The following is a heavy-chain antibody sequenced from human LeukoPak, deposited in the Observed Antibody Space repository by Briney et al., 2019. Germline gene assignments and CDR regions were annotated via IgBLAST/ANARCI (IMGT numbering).Heavy chain of an antibody. D-gene: IGHD5-18*01. V-gene: IGHV1-69*06. CDR2: IIPIFGTA. Sequence: SVKVSCKASGGTFSSYAISWVRQAPGQGLEWMGGIIPIFGTANYAQKFQGRVTITADKSTSTAYMELSSLRSEDTAVYYCARELGYSYGSFDYWSQGTLVTVSS. J-gene: IGHJ4*02. CDR3: ARELGYSYGSFDY. CDR1: GGTFSSYA.